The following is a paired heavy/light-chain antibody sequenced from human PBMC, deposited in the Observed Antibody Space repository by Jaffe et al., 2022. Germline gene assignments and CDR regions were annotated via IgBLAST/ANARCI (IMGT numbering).Heavy chain of an antibody. CDR2: THDDAGTT. CDR1: GITYSNYA. V-gene: IGHV3-23*01. D-gene: IGHD6-13*01. Sequence: EVQLLESGGGLVQPGGSLRLSCAASGITYSNYAMSWVRQAPGKGLEWVSTTHDDAGTTYYADSVKGRFTISRDNSKNTLYLQMNSLRAEDTAVYYCAKRPGRGIFDIWGQGTMVTVSS. J-gene: IGHJ3*02. CDR3: AKRPGRGIFDI.
Light chain of an antibody. CDR1: SSDVGAYNY. CDR3: CSFAGRYVV. Sequence: QSALTQPRSVSGSPGQSVTISCTGTSSDVGAYNYVSWYQQHPGKAPKLIIYDVNKRPSGVPDRFSGSKSGNMASLTISGLQAEDETDYYCCSFAGRYVVFGGGTKLTVL. J-gene: IGLJ2*01. V-gene: IGLV2-11*01. CDR2: DVN.